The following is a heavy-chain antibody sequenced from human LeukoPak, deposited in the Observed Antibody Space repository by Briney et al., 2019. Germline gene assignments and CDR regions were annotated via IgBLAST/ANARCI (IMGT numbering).Heavy chain of an antibody. CDR2: ISGSGGST. D-gene: IGHD2-21*02. V-gene: IGHV3-23*01. CDR3: ATHGGNSQVDY. J-gene: IGHJ4*02. CDR1: GFTFSSYA. Sequence: GGSLRLSCAASGFTFSSYAMSWVRQAPGKGLEWVSAISGSGGSTYYADSVKGRFTISRDNSKDTLYLQMNSLRAEDTAVYYCATHGGNSQVDYWGQGTLVTVSS.